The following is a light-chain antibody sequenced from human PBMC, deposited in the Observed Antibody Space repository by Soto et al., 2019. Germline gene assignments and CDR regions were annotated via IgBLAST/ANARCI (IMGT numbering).Light chain of an antibody. J-gene: IGLJ1*01. CDR3: GKWDSSLSADV. CDR2: ETN. Sequence: QSVLTQPPSVSAAPGHRVTISCSGSSSSIGNNYVSWYQHLPGTAPRLLIYETNKRPSGISDRFSGSKSGTSATLGITGLQTGDEADYYCGKWDSSLSADVFGTGTKVTVL. V-gene: IGLV1-51*02. CDR1: SSSIGNNY.